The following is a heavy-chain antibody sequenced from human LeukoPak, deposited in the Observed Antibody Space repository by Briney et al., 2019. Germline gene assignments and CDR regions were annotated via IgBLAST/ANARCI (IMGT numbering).Heavy chain of an antibody. J-gene: IGHJ3*02. V-gene: IGHV3-23*01. CDR1: GFTFSSYA. CDR2: ISGSGGST. Sequence: GGSLRLSCAASGFTFSSYAMSWVRQAPGKGLEWVSAISGSGGSTYYADSVKGRFTISRDNSKNTLYLQMNSLRAEDTAVYYCAKERVGIVGASLFNPDDAFDIWGQGTMVTVSS. D-gene: IGHD1-26*01. CDR3: AKERVGIVGASLFNPDDAFDI.